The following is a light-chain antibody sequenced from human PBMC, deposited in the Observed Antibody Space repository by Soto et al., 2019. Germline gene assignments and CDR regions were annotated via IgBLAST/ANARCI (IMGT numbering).Light chain of an antibody. J-gene: IGLJ1*01. CDR2: DVS. CDR1: SSDVGDYNY. V-gene: IGLV2-14*01. Sequence: QSVLTQPGSVSGSPGHSNTISCTGTSSDVGDYNYVSWYQQHPGKAPKVMIYDVSNRPSGVSNRFSGSKSGNTASLTISGLQAEDEADYYCSSYTSSSTLVFGTGTKVTVL. CDR3: SSYTSSSTLV.